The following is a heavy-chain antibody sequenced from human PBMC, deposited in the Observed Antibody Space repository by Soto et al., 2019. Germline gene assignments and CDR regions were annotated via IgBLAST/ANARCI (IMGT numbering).Heavy chain of an antibody. J-gene: IGHJ4*02. Sequence: QVQLVESGGGLVKPGGSLRLSCAASGFTFSDYYMSWIRQAPGKGLEWVSYIGPSSSYTNYADSVKGRFTISRDNTKNSLYLQMNSLRAEDTAVYYCARLVRLMLYSDYWGQGTLVTVSS. CDR1: GFTFSDYY. V-gene: IGHV3-11*06. CDR3: ARLVRLMLYSDY. D-gene: IGHD2-8*01. CDR2: IGPSSSYT.